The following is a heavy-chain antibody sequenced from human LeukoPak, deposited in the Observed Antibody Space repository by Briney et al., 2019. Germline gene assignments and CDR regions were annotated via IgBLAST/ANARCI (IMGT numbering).Heavy chain of an antibody. D-gene: IGHD4-17*01. Sequence: GGSLRLSCAASGFTFSDYWMSWVRQAPGKGLEWVANIKQDGSEKHYVDSVKGQFTISRDNAKNSLYLQMNSLRAEDTAVYYCARDLYGDYSPFDYWGQGTLVTVSS. CDR3: ARDLYGDYSPFDY. V-gene: IGHV3-7*04. CDR2: IKQDGSEK. J-gene: IGHJ4*02. CDR1: GFTFSDYW.